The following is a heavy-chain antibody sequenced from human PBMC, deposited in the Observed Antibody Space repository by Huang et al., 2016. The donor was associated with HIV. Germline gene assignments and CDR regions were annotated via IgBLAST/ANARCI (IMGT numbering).Heavy chain of an antibody. CDR3: AKGGSAAAVLDF. CDR2: ISYDAKTK. V-gene: IGHV3-30*18. D-gene: IGHD6-13*01. Sequence: QVQLVESGGGVVQPGRSLRISCSAFGCTFSGYGMHWVRQAPGKGLGWVAVISYDAKTKYYTDSVKGRFSISRDNFKTTVYLQLNSLRLEDTAVYYCAKGGSAAAVLDFWGQGTLVTVSS. CDR1: GCTFSGYG. J-gene: IGHJ4*02.